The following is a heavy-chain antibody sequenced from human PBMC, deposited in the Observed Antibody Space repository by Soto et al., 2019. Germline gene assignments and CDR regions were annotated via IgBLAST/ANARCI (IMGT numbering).Heavy chain of an antibody. CDR2: IDWDDDK. CDR1: GFSLSTSGMS. D-gene: IGHD1-26*01. V-gene: IGHV2-70*01. Sequence: ESGPTLVNPTQTLTLTCTFSGFSLSTSGMSVSWIRQPPGKALEWLAFIDWDDDKYYSTSLKTRLTISKDTSKNQVVLTMTNMDPVDTATYYCARIRDSGTSPKGGYFDSWGQGTLVTVSS. CDR3: ARIRDSGTSPKGGYFDS. J-gene: IGHJ4*02.